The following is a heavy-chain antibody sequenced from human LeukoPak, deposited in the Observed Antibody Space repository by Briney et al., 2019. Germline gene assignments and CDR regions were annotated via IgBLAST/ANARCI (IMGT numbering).Heavy chain of an antibody. D-gene: IGHD6-13*01. CDR1: GGXFSGYY. V-gene: IGHV4-34*01. Sequence: SETLSLTCAVYGGXFSGYYCSWIRQPPGKGLEWIGEINHSGSTYYNPSLKSRVTISVDTSKNLFSLNLRSVTAADTAIYYCARHRIAAADDAFEIWGQGTMVTVSS. J-gene: IGHJ3*02. CDR2: INHSGST. CDR3: ARHRIAAADDAFEI.